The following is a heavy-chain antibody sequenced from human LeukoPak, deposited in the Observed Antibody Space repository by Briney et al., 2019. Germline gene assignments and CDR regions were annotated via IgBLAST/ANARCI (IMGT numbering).Heavy chain of an antibody. J-gene: IGHJ4*02. Sequence: GGSLRLSCAASGFTFSNYWMSWVRQAPGKGLEWVANIKQDGNEKYYADSVKGRFTISRDNAKNSVYLQMNSLRAEDTAVYYCATIEAVRFHYWGQGTLVTVSS. CDR2: IKQDGNEK. D-gene: IGHD2/OR15-2a*01. CDR1: GFTFSNYW. CDR3: ATIEAVRFHY. V-gene: IGHV3-7*01.